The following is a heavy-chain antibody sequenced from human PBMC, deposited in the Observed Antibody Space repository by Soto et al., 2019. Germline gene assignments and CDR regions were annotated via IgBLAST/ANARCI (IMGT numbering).Heavy chain of an antibody. Sequence: PGGSLRLSCAASGLTFSSYAMSWVRQAPGQGLEWVSAITGSGGSTYYADSVKGRFTISRDNSKNTLYLQMNSLRAEDTAVYYCARYIPGVRYYGMDVWGQGTTVTVSS. V-gene: IGHV3-23*01. J-gene: IGHJ6*02. CDR2: ITGSGGST. D-gene: IGHD2-2*01. CDR1: GLTFSSYA. CDR3: ARYIPGVRYYGMDV.